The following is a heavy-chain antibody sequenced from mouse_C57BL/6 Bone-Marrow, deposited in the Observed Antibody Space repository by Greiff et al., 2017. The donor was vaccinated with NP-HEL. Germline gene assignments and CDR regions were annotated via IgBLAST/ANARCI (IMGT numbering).Heavy chain of an antibody. CDR2: IYPRSGNT. J-gene: IGHJ3*01. CDR1: GYTFTSYG. CDR3: ARQLRLRLAWFAY. V-gene: IGHV1-81*01. D-gene: IGHD3-2*02. Sequence: QVQLQQSGAELARPGASVKLSCKASGYTFTSYGISWVKQRTGQGLEWIGEIYPRSGNTYYNEKFKGKATLTADESSSTAYMELRSLTSEASAVYFCARQLRLRLAWFAYWGQGTLVTVSA.